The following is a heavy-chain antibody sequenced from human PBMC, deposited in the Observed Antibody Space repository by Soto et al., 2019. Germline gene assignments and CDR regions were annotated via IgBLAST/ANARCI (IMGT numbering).Heavy chain of an antibody. CDR1: GFTFSSYA. V-gene: IGHV3-30-3*01. Sequence: VQLVESGGGVVQPGRSLRLSCAASGFTFSSYAMHWVRQAPGKGLEWVAVISYDGSNKYYADSVKGRFTISRDNSKNTLYLQMNSLRAEDTGLYYCASAGSYYGSKFDYWGQGTLVTVSS. CDR3: ASAGSYYGSKFDY. D-gene: IGHD1-26*01. CDR2: ISYDGSNK. J-gene: IGHJ4*02.